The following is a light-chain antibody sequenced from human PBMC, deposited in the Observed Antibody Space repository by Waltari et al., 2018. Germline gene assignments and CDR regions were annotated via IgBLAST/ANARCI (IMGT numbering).Light chain of an antibody. Sequence: EIVLTQSPATLSLSPGERATRSCRASQSVSSYLAWYQQKTGQAPRLLIYDASNRATGIPARFSGSGSGTDFTLTISSLQPDDFATYYCQHYISYSWTFGQGTKVEIK. CDR3: QHYISYSWT. CDR2: DAS. J-gene: IGKJ1*01. CDR1: QSVSSY. V-gene: IGKV3-11*01.